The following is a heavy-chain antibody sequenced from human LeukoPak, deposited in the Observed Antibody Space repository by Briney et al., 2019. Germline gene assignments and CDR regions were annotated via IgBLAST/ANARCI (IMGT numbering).Heavy chain of an antibody. CDR3: AKRGLVGATEYHFSY. CDR2: FSGSGPYT. V-gene: IGHV3-23*01. Sequence: PGGSLRLSCAASGFTFSSYGMSWVRQAPGKGLEWVSTFSGSGPYTYYADSVKGRFTISRDNSKNTLYLQMNSLRAEDTAVYYCAKRGLVGATEYHFSYWGQGTLVTVSS. J-gene: IGHJ4*02. D-gene: IGHD1-26*01. CDR1: GFTFSSYG.